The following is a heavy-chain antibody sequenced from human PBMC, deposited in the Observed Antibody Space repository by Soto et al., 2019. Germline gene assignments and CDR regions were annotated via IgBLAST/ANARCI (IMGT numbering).Heavy chain of an antibody. CDR3: ARDSHDYIWGSYRSGMDV. V-gene: IGHV1-69*01. D-gene: IGHD3-16*02. CDR1: GSTFSKYA. CDR2: LIPILGTA. Sequence: QVQLVQSGAEVKKAGSSVKVSCKASGSTFSKYAISWVRQAPGQGLEWMGGLIPILGTAKYAQKFQGRVTITADESTRTAYMELSSVRFEDTAVYYCARDSHDYIWGSYRSGMDVWGQGTTVSVSS. J-gene: IGHJ6*02.